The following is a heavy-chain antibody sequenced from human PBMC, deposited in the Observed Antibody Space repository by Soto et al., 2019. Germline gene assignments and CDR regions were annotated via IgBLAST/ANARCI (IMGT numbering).Heavy chain of an antibody. Sequence: SVKVSCKASGFTFTSSAVQWVRQARGQRLEWIGWIVVGSGNTNYAQKIQERVTITRDMSTSTAYMGLSSLRSEDTAVYYCAAQRYYYDSSGYYPLDYWGQGTLAKVS. CDR2: IVVGSGNT. CDR1: GFTFTSSA. V-gene: IGHV1-58*01. CDR3: AAQRYYYDSSGYYPLDY. D-gene: IGHD3-22*01. J-gene: IGHJ4*02.